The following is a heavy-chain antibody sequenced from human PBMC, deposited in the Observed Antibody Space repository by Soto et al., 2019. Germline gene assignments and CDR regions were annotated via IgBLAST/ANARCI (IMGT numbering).Heavy chain of an antibody. CDR3: ATAGSLADNNWFDP. CDR2: FDPEDGET. Sequence: ASVKVSCKVSGYTLTELSMHWVRQAPGKGLEWMGGFDPEDGETIYAQKFQGRVTMTEDASTDTAYMELSSLRSEDTAVYYCATAGSLADNNWFDPWGQGTLVTVSS. D-gene: IGHD7-27*01. V-gene: IGHV1-24*01. CDR1: GYTLTELS. J-gene: IGHJ5*02.